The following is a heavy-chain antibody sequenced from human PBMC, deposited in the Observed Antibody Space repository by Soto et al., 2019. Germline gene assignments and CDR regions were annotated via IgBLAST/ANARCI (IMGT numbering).Heavy chain of an antibody. CDR2: ISYDGSNK. CDR1: GFTFSSYA. D-gene: IGHD6-19*01. V-gene: IGHV3-30-3*01. J-gene: IGHJ5*02. Sequence: QVQLVESGGGVVQPGRSLRLSCAASGFTFSSYAMHWVRQAPGKGLEWVAVISYDGSNKYYADSVKGRFTSSRDNSKNTLYLQMNSLRAEDTAVYYCARGSSGWYGMENWFDPWGQGTLVTVSS. CDR3: ARGSSGWYGMENWFDP.